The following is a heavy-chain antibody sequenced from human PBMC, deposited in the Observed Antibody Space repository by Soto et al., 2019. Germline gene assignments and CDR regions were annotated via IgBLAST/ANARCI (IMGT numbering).Heavy chain of an antibody. CDR3: ARDLKRWVIAAKFGVDL. V-gene: IGHV3-33*01. CDR1: GFTFSSYG. J-gene: IGHJ2*01. Sequence: QVQLVESGGGVVQPGRSLRLSCAASGFTFSSYGMHWVRQAPGKGLEWVAVIWYDGSNKYYADSVKGRFTISRDNSKNTLYLQMNSLRAEDTAVYYCARDLKRWVIAAKFGVDLWGRGTLVTVSS. D-gene: IGHD6-13*01. CDR2: IWYDGSNK.